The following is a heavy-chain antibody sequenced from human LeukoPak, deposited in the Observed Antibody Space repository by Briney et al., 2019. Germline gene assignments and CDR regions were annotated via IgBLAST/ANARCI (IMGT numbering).Heavy chain of an antibody. Sequence: PGGSLRLSCAASGFTVSSYWMSWVRQAPGKGLEWVANIKQDGSEKYYVDSVKARFTISRDNTNNSLYLQMNSLRAEHTAVYYCASIYYYGSGSFRYMDVWGKGTTVTVSS. J-gene: IGHJ6*03. V-gene: IGHV3-7*01. D-gene: IGHD3-10*01. CDR2: IKQDGSEK. CDR1: GFTVSSYW. CDR3: ASIYYYGSGSFRYMDV.